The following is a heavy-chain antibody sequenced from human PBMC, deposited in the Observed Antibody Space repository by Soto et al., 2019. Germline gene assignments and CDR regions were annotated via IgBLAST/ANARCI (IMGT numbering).Heavy chain of an antibody. J-gene: IGHJ6*02. V-gene: IGHV4-34*01. CDR2: INHSGST. CDR1: GGSFSGYY. Sequence: SAPLSLTCAVYGGSFSGYYWSWIRQPPGKGLERIGEINHSGSTNYNPSLTSRVTISVDTSKNQFSLKLSSVTAADTAVYFCASVSLEAARPDYYYYYGMDVWGQGTTVTVSS. D-gene: IGHD6-6*01. CDR3: ASVSLEAARPDYYYYYGMDV.